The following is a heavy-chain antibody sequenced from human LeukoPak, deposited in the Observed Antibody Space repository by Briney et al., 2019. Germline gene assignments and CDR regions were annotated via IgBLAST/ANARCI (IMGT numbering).Heavy chain of an antibody. J-gene: IGHJ4*02. Sequence: PSETLSLTRTASGGSISSYYWSWIRQPPGKGLEWIGYIYYSGSTNYNPSLKSRVTISVDTSKNQFSLKLSSVTAADTAVYYCARGMTTAAGDFDYWGQGTLVTVSS. V-gene: IGHV4-59*01. CDR1: GGSISSYY. CDR2: IYYSGST. D-gene: IGHD4-11*01. CDR3: ARGMTTAAGDFDY.